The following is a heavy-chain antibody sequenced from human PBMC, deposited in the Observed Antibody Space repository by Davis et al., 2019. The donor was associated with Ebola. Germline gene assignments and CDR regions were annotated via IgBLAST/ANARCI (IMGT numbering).Heavy chain of an antibody. D-gene: IGHD2-21*02. V-gene: IGHV3-21*06. CDR1: GLTFSRHS. CDR3: ARDPYCGGDCYSGFGAFDI. Sequence: GESLKISCAASGLTFSRHSMNWVRQAPGKGLECVASITASDTDPYYADSVKARFTISRDNAKNSLFLQMNSLRAEDTAVYYCARDPYCGGDCYSGFGAFDIWGQGTMVTVSS. J-gene: IGHJ3*02. CDR2: ITASDTDP.